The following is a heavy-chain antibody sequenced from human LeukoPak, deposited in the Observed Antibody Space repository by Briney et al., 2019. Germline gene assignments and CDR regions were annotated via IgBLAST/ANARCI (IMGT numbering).Heavy chain of an antibody. CDR1: GYSFTSYW. V-gene: IGHV5-51*01. CDR2: IYPGDSDT. J-gene: IGHJ4*02. D-gene: IGHD3-22*01. Sequence: GESLKISCKGSGYSFTSYWSGWVRQIPGKGLGWIRIIYPGDSDTRYSPSFQGQVTISADKSISTAYLQWSSLKASDTAMYYCARHFYPYYDSSGPYYFDYWGQGTLVTVSS. CDR3: ARHFYPYYDSSGPYYFDY.